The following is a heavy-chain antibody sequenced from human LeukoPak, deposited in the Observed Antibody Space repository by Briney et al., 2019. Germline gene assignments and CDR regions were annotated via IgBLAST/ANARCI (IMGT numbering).Heavy chain of an antibody. V-gene: IGHV3-43D*03. D-gene: IGHD3-16*02. CDR3: AKGPVGGSYRYGYFDY. J-gene: IGHJ4*02. Sequence: QTGGSLRLSCAASGFTFDDYAMHWVRQAPGKGLEWVSLISWDGGSTYYADSVKGRFTISRDNSKNSLYLQMNSLRAEDTALYYCAKGPVGGSYRYGYFDYWGQGTLVTVSS. CDR2: ISWDGGST. CDR1: GFTFDDYA.